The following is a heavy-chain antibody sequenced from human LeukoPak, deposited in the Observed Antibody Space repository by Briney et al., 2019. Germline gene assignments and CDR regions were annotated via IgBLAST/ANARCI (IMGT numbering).Heavy chain of an antibody. Sequence: GGSLRLSCAASGFTFSSYAMSWVRQAPGKGLEWVSAISGSGGSTYYADSVKGRFTISRDNSKNTLYLQMNSLRAEDTAVYYCAKISDSSSWYRNYYYYMDVWGKGTTVTVSS. D-gene: IGHD6-13*01. V-gene: IGHV3-23*01. CDR2: ISGSGGST. CDR3: AKISDSSSWYRNYYYYMDV. J-gene: IGHJ6*03. CDR1: GFTFSSYA.